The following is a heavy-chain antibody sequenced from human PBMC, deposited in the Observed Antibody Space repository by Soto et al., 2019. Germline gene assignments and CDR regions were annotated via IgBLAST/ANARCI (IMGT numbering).Heavy chain of an antibody. CDR1: GFTFNSAW. V-gene: IGHV3-74*01. J-gene: IGHJ4*02. D-gene: IGHD3-16*01. Sequence: GGSLRLSCAASGFTFNSAWMHWVRQAPGKGLVWVSRINSDGSSTSYADSVKGRFTISRDNAKNTLYLQMNSLRAEDTAVYYCARGYGATYFDYWGQGTLVTVSS. CDR2: INSDGSST. CDR3: ARGYGATYFDY.